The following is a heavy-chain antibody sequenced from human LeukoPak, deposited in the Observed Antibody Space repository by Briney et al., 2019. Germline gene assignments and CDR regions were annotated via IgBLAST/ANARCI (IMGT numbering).Heavy chain of an antibody. Sequence: SQTLSLTCTVSGGSISSGSYYWGWIRQPAGKGLEWIGYIYYRGSTNYNPSLKSRVTISVDTSKDQFSLKLSYVTAADTAVYYCARHKRYSSGWFDYWGQGTLVTVSS. CDR1: GGSISSGSYY. V-gene: IGHV4-61*09. CDR2: IYYRGST. D-gene: IGHD6-19*01. CDR3: ARHKRYSSGWFDY. J-gene: IGHJ4*02.